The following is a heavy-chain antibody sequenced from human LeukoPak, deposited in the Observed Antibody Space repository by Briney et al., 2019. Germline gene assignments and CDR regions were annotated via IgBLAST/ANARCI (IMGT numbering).Heavy chain of an antibody. CDR3: ARVSTGWFDP. CDR1: GGSISSGSYY. V-gene: IGHV4-61*02. CDR2: IYTSGST. Sequence: SETLSLTCTVSGGSISSGSYYWSWIRQPAGKGLEWIGRIYTSGSTNYNPSLKSRVTMSVDTSKNQFSLKLSSVTAADTAVYYCARVSTGWFDPWGQGTLVTVSS. J-gene: IGHJ5*02.